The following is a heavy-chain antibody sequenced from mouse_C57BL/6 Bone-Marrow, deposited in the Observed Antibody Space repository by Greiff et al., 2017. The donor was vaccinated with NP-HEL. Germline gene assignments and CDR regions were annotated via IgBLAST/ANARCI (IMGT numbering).Heavy chain of an antibody. J-gene: IGHJ4*01. CDR1: GYTFTSYG. D-gene: IGHD1-3*01. V-gene: IGHV1-81*01. Sequence: VQLQQSGAELARPGASVKLSCKASGYTFTSYGTSWVKQRTGQGLEWIGEIYPRSGNTYYNEKFKGKATLTADKSSSTAYMELRSLTSEDSAVYFCARIEWGGMDYWGQGTSVTVSS. CDR3: ARIEWGGMDY. CDR2: IYPRSGNT.